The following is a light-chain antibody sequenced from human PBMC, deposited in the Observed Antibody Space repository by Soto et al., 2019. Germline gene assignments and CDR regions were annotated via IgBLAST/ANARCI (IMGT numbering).Light chain of an antibody. CDR2: DAS. V-gene: IGKV1-33*01. CDR1: QYISNY. Sequence: DIRMTQSPSSLSASVGDRVTITCQASQYISNYLNWYQQKPGKAPRLLIYDASNLETGVPSRFSGSGSGTDFTLTISSPQPEDVATYYCQQYDNLPLTFGPGTKVDIE. CDR3: QQYDNLPLT. J-gene: IGKJ3*01.